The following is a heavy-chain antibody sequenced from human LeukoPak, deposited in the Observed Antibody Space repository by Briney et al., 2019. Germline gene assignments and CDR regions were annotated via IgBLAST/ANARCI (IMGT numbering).Heavy chain of an antibody. D-gene: IGHD6-19*01. CDR1: GGSISGTYY. CDR2: IYTSGST. V-gene: IGHV4-4*07. CDR3: ARGKQYAVDY. Sequence: PSETLSLTCTVSGGSISGTYYWSWIRQPAGKGLEWIGRIYTSGSTNCDPSLKSRVTISVDKSNNQFSLMLSSVTAADTAVYYCARGKQYAVDYWGQGILVTVSP. J-gene: IGHJ4*02.